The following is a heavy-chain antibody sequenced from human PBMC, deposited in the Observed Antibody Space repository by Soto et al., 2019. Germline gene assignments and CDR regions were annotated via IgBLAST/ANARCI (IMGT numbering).Heavy chain of an antibody. CDR2: IYSSGST. D-gene: IGHD1-1*01. Sequence: SETLSLTCTVSGGSISSYYWTWIRQPAGKGLEWIGRIYSSGSTNYNPSLKSRVTMSVDTSKSQFSLKLSSATAADTAVYYCARTIIPTTGWYFDFWGRGTLVTVSS. V-gene: IGHV4-4*07. J-gene: IGHJ4*02. CDR3: ARTIIPTTGWYFDF. CDR1: GGSISSYY.